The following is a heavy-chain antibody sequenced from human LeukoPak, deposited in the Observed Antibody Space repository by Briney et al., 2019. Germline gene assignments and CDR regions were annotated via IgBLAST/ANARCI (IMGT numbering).Heavy chain of an antibody. J-gene: IGHJ5*02. D-gene: IGHD1-1*01. CDR1: GASISSYT. V-gene: IGHV4-4*07. Sequence: SETLSLTCTVSGASISSYTWSWTRQPAGMGLEWIERIYSSGTTNYNPSFESRVTMSVDTSKNQFSLKVYSVTAADTAVYYCARETHNTGWNGDLWGQGALVTVSS. CDR2: IYSSGTT. CDR3: ARETHNTGWNGDL.